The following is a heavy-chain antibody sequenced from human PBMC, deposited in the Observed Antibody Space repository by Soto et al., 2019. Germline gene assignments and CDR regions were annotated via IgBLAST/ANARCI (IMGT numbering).Heavy chain of an antibody. CDR3: ARLDSLGWGPGMDV. V-gene: IGHV4-39*01. D-gene: IGHD3-3*01. CDR1: GGSISSSSYY. J-gene: IGHJ6*02. CDR2: IYYSGST. Sequence: TSETLSLTCTVSGGSISSSSYYWGWIRQPPGKGLEWIGSIYYSGSTYYNPSLKSRVTISVDTSKNQFSLKLSSVTAADTAVYYCARLDSLGWGPGMDVWGQGTTVTVSS.